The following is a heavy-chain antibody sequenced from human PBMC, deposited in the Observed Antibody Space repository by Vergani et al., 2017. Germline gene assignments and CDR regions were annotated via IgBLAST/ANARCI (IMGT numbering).Heavy chain of an antibody. V-gene: IGHV1-69-2*01. CDR2: VDPEDGET. CDR1: GYTFTDHY. D-gene: IGHD4-17*01. J-gene: IGHJ6*02. Sequence: EVQLVQSGAEVKKPGATMKISCKVSGYTFTDHYMHWVKQAPGKGLAWMGLVDPEDGETNYAEKFKGRVTIAADTSTDTAHLELSSLRSEDTAVYYCATPQTVTTGGMEVWGQGTTVIVSS. CDR3: ATPQTVTTGGMEV.